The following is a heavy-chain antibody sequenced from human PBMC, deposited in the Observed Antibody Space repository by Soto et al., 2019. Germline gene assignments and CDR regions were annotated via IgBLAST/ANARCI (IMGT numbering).Heavy chain of an antibody. CDR2: ISGSGGST. D-gene: IGHD3-9*01. V-gene: IGHV3-23*01. J-gene: IGHJ5*02. Sequence: EVQLLESGGGLVQPGGSLRLSCAASGFTFSSYAMSWVRQAPGKGLEWVSAISGSGGSTYYADSVKGRFTISRDNSKNTLYLQMNSLRAEDTAVYYCAKDRAGEYYDILTGYYKSNWFDPWGQGTLVTASS. CDR1: GFTFSSYA. CDR3: AKDRAGEYYDILTGYYKSNWFDP.